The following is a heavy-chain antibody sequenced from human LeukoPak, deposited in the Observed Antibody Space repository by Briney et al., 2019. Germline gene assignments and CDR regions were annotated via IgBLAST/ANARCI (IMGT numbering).Heavy chain of an antibody. CDR3: ARGSTETSASYFDY. D-gene: IGHD2-8*02. Sequence: AAVKVSCKASGYTFIGYYLHWVRQAPGQGPEWMGWINPNRGGTNYAQRFQGRVTMTRDTSISTAYMELRSLRSDDTAVYFCARGSTETSASYFDYWGQGTLLTVSS. J-gene: IGHJ4*02. V-gene: IGHV1-2*02. CDR2: INPNRGGT. CDR1: GYTFIGYY.